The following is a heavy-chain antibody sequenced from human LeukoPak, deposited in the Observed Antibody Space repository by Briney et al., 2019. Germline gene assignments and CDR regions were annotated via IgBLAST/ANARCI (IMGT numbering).Heavy chain of an antibody. V-gene: IGHV3-23*01. Sequence: GGSLRLSCAASGFTFSSYAMSWVRQAPGKGLEGVSAISGSGGSTYYADSVKGRFTISRDNSKNTLYLQMNSLRAEDTAVYYCAKVMAVVRGALDYWGQGTLVTVSS. CDR2: ISGSGGST. J-gene: IGHJ4*02. D-gene: IGHD3-10*01. CDR3: AKVMAVVRGALDY. CDR1: GFTFSSYA.